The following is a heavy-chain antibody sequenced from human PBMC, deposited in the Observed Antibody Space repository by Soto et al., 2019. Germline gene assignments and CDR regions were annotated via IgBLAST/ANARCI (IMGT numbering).Heavy chain of an antibody. J-gene: IGHJ5*02. CDR2: IYWDDDN. V-gene: IGHV2-5*02. CDR3: AQYILADPAGWFDP. D-gene: IGHD3-9*01. Sequence: QITLKESGPTLVKPTQTLTLTCTFSGFSLSTSGVGVGWFRQPPGKALEWLALIYWDDDNRYSPSLKSRITNTKSSSSTQVVLTVTAVGPMDTATYYCAQYILADPAGWFDPWGQGTLVIVSS. CDR1: GFSLSTSGVG.